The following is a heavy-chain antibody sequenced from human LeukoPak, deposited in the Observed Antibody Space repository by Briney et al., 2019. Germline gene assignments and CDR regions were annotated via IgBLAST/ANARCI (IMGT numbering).Heavy chain of an antibody. CDR1: GGSISSYY. Sequence: SETLSLTCTVSGGSISSYYWSWIRQPAGKGLEWIGRIYTSGSTNYNPSLKSRVTMSVDTSKNQFSLKLSSVTAADTAVYYCARDSGARVNDFWSGYWYFDLWGRGTLVTVSS. J-gene: IGHJ2*01. CDR3: ARDSGARVNDFWSGYWYFDL. V-gene: IGHV4-4*07. D-gene: IGHD3-3*01. CDR2: IYTSGST.